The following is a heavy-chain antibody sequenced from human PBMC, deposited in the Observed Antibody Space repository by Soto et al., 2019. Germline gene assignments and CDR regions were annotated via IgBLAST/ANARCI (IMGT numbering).Heavy chain of an antibody. V-gene: IGHV3-23*01. CDR1: GFTFSSYA. CDR3: AKDRALSYGYYYYYGMDV. J-gene: IGHJ6*02. D-gene: IGHD3-16*02. Sequence: GSLRLSCAASGFTFSSYAMSWVRQAPGKGLEWVSAISGSGGSTYYADSVKGRFTISRDNSKNTLYLQMNSLRAEDTAVYYCAKDRALSYGYYYYYGMDVWGQGTTVTVSS. CDR2: ISGSGGST.